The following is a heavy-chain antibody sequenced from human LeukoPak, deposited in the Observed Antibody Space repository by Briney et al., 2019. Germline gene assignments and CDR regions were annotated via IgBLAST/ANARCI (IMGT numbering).Heavy chain of an antibody. CDR3: ASSRAVEIATSNFDY. J-gene: IGHJ4*02. D-gene: IGHD5-24*01. V-gene: IGHV4-59*01. Sequence: PETLSLTSTHPGDSLSSNYWSWIRQPPGKGLEWIGYIYYSGSTNYNPPLKGRVTISVDTSKNQFSLTLSSVTAADTAVYYCASSRAVEIATSNFDYWGQGTLVTVSS. CDR2: IYYSGST. CDR1: GDSLSSNY.